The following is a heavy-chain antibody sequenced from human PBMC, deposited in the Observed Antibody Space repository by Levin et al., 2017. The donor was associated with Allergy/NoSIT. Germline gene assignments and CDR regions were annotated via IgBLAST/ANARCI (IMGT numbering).Heavy chain of an antibody. CDR2: IYYSGST. CDR1: GGSISSSSYY. V-gene: IGHV4-39*01. D-gene: IGHD5-18*01. CDR3: AGYGVQLWSDPFDP. J-gene: IGHJ5*02. Sequence: SETLSLTCTVSGGSISSSSYYWGWIRQPPGTGLEWIGSIYYSGSTYYNPSLKSRVTISVDTSKNQFSLKLSSVTAADTAVYYCAGYGVQLWSDPFDPWGQGTLVAVSS.